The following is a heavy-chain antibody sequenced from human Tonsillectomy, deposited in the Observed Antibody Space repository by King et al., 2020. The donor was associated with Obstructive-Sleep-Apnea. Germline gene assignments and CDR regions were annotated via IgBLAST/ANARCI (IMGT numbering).Heavy chain of an antibody. D-gene: IGHD6-13*01. CDR1: GFTVSSNY. Sequence: VQLVESGGGLVQPGGSLRLSCAASGFTVSSNYMSWVRQAPGKGLEWVSVIYSGGSTYYADSVKGRFTISRDNSKNTLYLQMNSLRAEDTAVYYCARVIQRGSSWYPHPNWFDPWGQGTLVTVSS. CDR2: IYSGGST. J-gene: IGHJ5*02. V-gene: IGHV3-66*01. CDR3: ARVIQRGSSWYPHPNWFDP.